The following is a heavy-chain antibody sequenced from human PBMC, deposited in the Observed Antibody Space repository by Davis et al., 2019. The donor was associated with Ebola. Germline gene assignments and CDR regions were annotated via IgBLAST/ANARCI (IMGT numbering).Heavy chain of an antibody. CDR1: GFTVSSNY. V-gene: IGHV3-53*04. J-gene: IGHJ4*02. CDR2: IYSGGST. Sequence: GESLKISCAASGFTVSSNYMSWVRQAPGKGLEWDSVIYSGGSTYYAASVKGRFTISSHNSTTTLYLQMNSLRAEDTAVYYCASRSSTSCYCLDYWGQGTLVTVSS. D-gene: IGHD2-2*01. CDR3: ASRSSTSCYCLDY.